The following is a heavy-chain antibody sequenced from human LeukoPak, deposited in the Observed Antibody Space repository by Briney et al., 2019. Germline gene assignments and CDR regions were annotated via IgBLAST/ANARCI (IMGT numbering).Heavy chain of an antibody. CDR3: ARGFYDFWSGSQFDY. Sequence: ASVKVSCKASGYTFTSYGISWVRQAPGQGLEWMGWINPKSGGTNYAQKLQGRVTMTTDTSTSTAYMELRSLRSDDTAVYYCARGFYDFWSGSQFDYWGQGTLVTVSS. D-gene: IGHD3-3*01. CDR2: INPKSGGT. CDR1: GYTFTSYG. V-gene: IGHV1-18*01. J-gene: IGHJ4*02.